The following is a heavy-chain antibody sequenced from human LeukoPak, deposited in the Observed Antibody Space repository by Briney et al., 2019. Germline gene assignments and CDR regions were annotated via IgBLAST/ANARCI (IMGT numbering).Heavy chain of an antibody. CDR3: ARAGDCSSTSCYGKGDY. CDR1: GFTFSSYA. J-gene: IGHJ4*02. D-gene: IGHD2-2*01. V-gene: IGHV3-23*01. Sequence: PGGSLRLSCAASGFTFSSYAMSWVRQAPGKGLEWVSAISGSGGSTYYADSVKGRFTISRDNSKNTLYLQMNSLRAEDTAVYYCARAGDCSSTSCYGKGDYWGQGTLVTVSS. CDR2: ISGSGGST.